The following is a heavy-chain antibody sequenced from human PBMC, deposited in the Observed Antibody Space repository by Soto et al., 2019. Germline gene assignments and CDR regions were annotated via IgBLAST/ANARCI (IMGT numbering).Heavy chain of an antibody. CDR1: GASFSGFY. V-gene: IGHV4-34*01. D-gene: IGHD1-7*01. J-gene: IGHJ1*01. CDR3: ARDDRDDSIWNFGY. Sequence: LTCAVHGASFSGFYWSWIRQPPAKGLEWIGNIDNSGTTNYNPSLKSRVIISVDTSNNQFSLKLRAVTAADTAVDYCARDDRDDSIWNFGYWGQGTLLT. CDR2: IDNSGTT.